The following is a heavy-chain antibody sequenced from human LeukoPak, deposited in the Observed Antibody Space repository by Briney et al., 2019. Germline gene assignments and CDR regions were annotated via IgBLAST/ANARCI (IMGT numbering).Heavy chain of an antibody. J-gene: IGHJ5*02. CDR2: INLNSGGT. CDR1: GYTFTGYY. Sequence: ASVKVSCKASGYTFTGYYMHWVRQAPGQGLEWMGWINLNSGGTNYAQKFQGRVTMTRDTSISTAYMELSRLRSDDTAVYYCARDVPTYYDFWSGQNWFDPWGQGTLVTVSS. V-gene: IGHV1-2*02. CDR3: ARDVPTYYDFWSGQNWFDP. D-gene: IGHD3-3*01.